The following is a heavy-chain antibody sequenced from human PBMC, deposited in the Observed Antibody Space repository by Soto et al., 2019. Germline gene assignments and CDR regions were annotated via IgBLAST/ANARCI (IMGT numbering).Heavy chain of an antibody. V-gene: IGHV3-74*01. CDR3: ERDRYCSSTSCYLYYYMDV. CDR2: INSDGSST. Sequence: PGGSLRLSCAASGFTFSSYWMHWVRQAPGKGLVWVSRINSDGSSTSYADSVKGRFTISRDNAKNTLYLQMNSLRAEDTAVYYCERDRYCSSTSCYLYYYMDVWGKGTTVTVSS. CDR1: GFTFSSYW. J-gene: IGHJ6*03. D-gene: IGHD2-2*01.